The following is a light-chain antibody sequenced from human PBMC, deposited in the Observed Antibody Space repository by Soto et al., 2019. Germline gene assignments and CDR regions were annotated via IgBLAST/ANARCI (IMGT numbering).Light chain of an antibody. CDR2: WAS. Sequence: DIVMTQSPDSLAVSLGERATVNCKSSQSVFSTLNNKDWLAWYQQKPGQPPKLLIYWASTRESGVPDRFSGSGSGTESTLSIRNLPAEDVIFYYCQPYHRDFPYTFGQGTKLEI. J-gene: IGKJ2*01. CDR3: QPYHRDFPYT. CDR1: QSVFSTLNNKDW. V-gene: IGKV4-1*01.